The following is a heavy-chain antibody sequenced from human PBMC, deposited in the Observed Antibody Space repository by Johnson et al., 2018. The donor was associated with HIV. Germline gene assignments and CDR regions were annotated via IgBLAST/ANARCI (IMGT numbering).Heavy chain of an antibody. CDR3: ARASDAFDI. CDR2: IGSTGDT. CDR1: GFTFSSYD. J-gene: IGHJ3*02. V-gene: IGHV3-13*04. Sequence: VQLVESGGGLVQPGGSLRLSCAASGFTFSSYDMHLVRQATGKGLEWVSGIGSTGDTYYPGSVKGRFTISRQNANNSLYLQMNSLRAGDTAVYYCARASDAFDIWGQGTMVTVSS.